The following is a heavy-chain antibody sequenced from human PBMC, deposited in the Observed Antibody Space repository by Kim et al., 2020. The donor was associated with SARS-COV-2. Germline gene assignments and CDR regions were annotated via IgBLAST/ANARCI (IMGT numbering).Heavy chain of an antibody. D-gene: IGHD2-15*01. CDR2: ISSDERST. V-gene: IGHV3-74*01. CDR3: ARVSSYSMDV. CDR1: GFTFRGYW. Sequence: GGSLRLSCAVSGFTFRGYWMHWVRQAPGEGLVWVSVISSDERSTNNADSVKGRFTISRDNAMNTLYLQMNSLRAEDTAVYYCARVSSYSMDVWGQGTTVTVSS. J-gene: IGHJ6*02.